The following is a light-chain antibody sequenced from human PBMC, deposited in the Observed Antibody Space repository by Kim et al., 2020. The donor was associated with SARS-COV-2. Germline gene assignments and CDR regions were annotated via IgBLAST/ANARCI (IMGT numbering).Light chain of an antibody. CDR1: QDISND. Sequence: SSVGDRVTITCRASQDISNDLGWYQQNPGRAPKRLIYGASSLQSGVPSRFSDSGSGTEFTLTISSVQPEDFATYFCLQHSTYPITFGQGTRLEIK. CDR2: GAS. J-gene: IGKJ5*01. V-gene: IGKV1-17*01. CDR3: LQHSTYPIT.